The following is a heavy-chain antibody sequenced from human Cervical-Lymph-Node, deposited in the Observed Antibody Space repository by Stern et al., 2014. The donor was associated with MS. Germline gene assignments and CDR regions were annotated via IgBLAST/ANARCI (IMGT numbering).Heavy chain of an antibody. J-gene: IGHJ4*02. CDR2: IIPVFGTT. CDR1: GGTFSNYA. CDR3: VLQTLGATY. Sequence: VKLVESGAEVKKPGSSVKVSCKASGGTFSNYAMNWVRQAPGQGLMWMGGIIPVFGTTNQTQHFQDRVTFTADKATNTAFLELTSLISGDTAIYYCVLQTLGATYWGQGTLVTVSS. V-gene: IGHV1-69*06. D-gene: IGHD3-3*01.